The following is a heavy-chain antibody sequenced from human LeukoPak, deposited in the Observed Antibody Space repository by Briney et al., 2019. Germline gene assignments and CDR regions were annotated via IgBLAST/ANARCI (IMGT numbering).Heavy chain of an antibody. Sequence: PSETLSLTCTVSGVSVSSGSYYWSWIRQPPGKGLEWIGYIYYSGSTNYNPSLKSRVTISVDTSKDQFSLKLSSVTAADTAVYYCAREPYYDSSGADYWGQGTLVTVSS. J-gene: IGHJ4*02. CDR3: AREPYYDSSGADY. CDR2: IYYSGST. CDR1: GVSVSSGSYY. V-gene: IGHV4-61*01. D-gene: IGHD3-22*01.